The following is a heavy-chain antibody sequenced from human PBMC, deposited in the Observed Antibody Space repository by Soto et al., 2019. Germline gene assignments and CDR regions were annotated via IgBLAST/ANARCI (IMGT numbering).Heavy chain of an antibody. CDR3: APLSVSLSGPYGIHV. CDR2: MLYSGLT. CDR1: GYSVSSSDYY. D-gene: IGHD2-15*01. Sequence: SETLSLTCSVSGYSVSSSDYYWAWIRQPPGEGLEWIGSMLYSGLTYYNPSLKSRVTLSVDTSKNQFSVRLNSVTASDTAVYYCAPLSVSLSGPYGIHVWGQGTTVTVSS. J-gene: IGHJ6*02. V-gene: IGHV4-39*01.